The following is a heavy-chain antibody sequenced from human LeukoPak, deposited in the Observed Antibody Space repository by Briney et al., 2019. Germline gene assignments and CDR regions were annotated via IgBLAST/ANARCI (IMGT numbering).Heavy chain of an antibody. CDR3: GYYFDY. CDR1: GYTFTSYA. D-gene: IGHD2-2*01. CDR2: INTDTGNP. Sequence: ASVKVSCKASGYTFTSYAMNWVRQAPGQGLEWMGWINTDTGNPTYAQGFTGRFVFSLDTSVSTAYYCARGRGYCSSTSCYAGYYFDYWGQGTLVTVSS. J-gene: IGHJ4*02. V-gene: IGHV7-4-1*01.